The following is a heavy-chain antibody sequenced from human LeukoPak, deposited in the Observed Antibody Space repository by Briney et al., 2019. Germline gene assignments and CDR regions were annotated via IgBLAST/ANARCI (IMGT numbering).Heavy chain of an antibody. V-gene: IGHV4-34*01. Sequence: SETLSLTCAVYGGSFSGYYWSWIRQPPGKGLEWIGEINHSGSTNNYPSLKSRVTISVDTSKNQFSLKLSSVTAADTAVYYCAGMSIAVAGDYYYYYGMDVWGQGTTVTVSS. CDR2: INHSGST. CDR3: AGMSIAVAGDYYYYYGMDV. CDR1: GGSFSGYY. J-gene: IGHJ6*02. D-gene: IGHD6-19*01.